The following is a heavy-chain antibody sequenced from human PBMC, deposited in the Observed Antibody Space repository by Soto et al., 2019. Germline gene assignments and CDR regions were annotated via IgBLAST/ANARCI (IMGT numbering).Heavy chain of an antibody. D-gene: IGHD1-26*01. CDR1: GYNFTSYA. CDR3: ARGGAVYSGRYWYYFDY. CDR2: INAGNGNT. Sequence: ASVKVSCKASGYNFTSYAMHWVRQAPGQRLELMGWINAGNGNTKYSQRFQGRVTVTRVTSASTAYMELSSLRSEDTAVYYCARGGAVYSGRYWYYFDYWGQGTLVTVSS. V-gene: IGHV1-3*01. J-gene: IGHJ4*02.